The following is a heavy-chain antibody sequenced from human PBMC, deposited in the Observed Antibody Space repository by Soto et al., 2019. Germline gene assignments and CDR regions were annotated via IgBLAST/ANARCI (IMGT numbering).Heavy chain of an antibody. CDR3: ARGRWLRSSFDY. Sequence: LSLTCAVYGGSFSGYYWSWIRQPPGKGLEWIGEINHSGSTNYNPSLKSRVTISVDTSKNQFSLKLSSVTAADTAVYYCARGRWLRSSFDYWGQGTLVTVSS. CDR2: INHSGST. CDR1: GGSFSGYY. D-gene: IGHD5-12*01. V-gene: IGHV4-34*01. J-gene: IGHJ4*02.